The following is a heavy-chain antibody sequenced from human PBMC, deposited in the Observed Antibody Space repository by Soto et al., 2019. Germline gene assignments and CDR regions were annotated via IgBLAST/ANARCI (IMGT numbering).Heavy chain of an antibody. V-gene: IGHV3-23*01. J-gene: IGHJ6*02. CDR3: AKDQAPYYYGSGSLYGMDV. CDR1: GFTFSSYA. Sequence: GGSLRLSCAASGFTFSSYAMSWVRQAPGKGLEWVSAISGSGGSTYYADSVKGRFTISRDNSKNTLYLQMNSLRAEDTAVYYCAKDQAPYYYGSGSLYGMDVWGQGTTVTVSS. D-gene: IGHD3-10*01. CDR2: ISGSGGST.